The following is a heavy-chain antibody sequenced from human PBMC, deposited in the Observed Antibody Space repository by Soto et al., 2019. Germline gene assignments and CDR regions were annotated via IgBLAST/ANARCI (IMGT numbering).Heavy chain of an antibody. J-gene: IGHJ5*02. CDR2: ISAYNGNT. V-gene: IGHV1-18*01. Sequence: QVQLVQSGAEVKKPGASVKVSCKASGYTFTSYGISWVRQAPGQGLEWMGWISAYNGNTNYAQKLQGRVTMTTDTCTRTADMELRSLRSDDRAVYYCARDLPRDTVTMDWFDPWGQGTLVTVSS. CDR3: ARDLPRDTVTMDWFDP. CDR1: GYTFTSYG. D-gene: IGHD4-17*01.